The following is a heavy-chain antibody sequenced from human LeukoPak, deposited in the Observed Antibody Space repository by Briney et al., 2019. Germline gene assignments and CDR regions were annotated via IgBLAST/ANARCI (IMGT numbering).Heavy chain of an antibody. J-gene: IGHJ4*02. Sequence: ASVKVSCKTSVYIFTSYHINWVRQATGQGLEWMGWMNPYSGDRGYAQKFQGRLSITSDTSISTAYMDLSSLRSEDTAVYFCARTTSLTASGYDYWGQGTLLTVSS. CDR3: ARTTSLTASGYDY. CDR1: VYIFTSYH. D-gene: IGHD4-17*01. V-gene: IGHV1-8*03. CDR2: MNPYSGDR.